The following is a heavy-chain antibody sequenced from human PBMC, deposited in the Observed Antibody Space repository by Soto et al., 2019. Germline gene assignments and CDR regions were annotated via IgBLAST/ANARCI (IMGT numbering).Heavy chain of an antibody. J-gene: IGHJ4*02. CDR2: INAGNGNT. D-gene: IGHD3-22*01. CDR1: GYTFTGYA. Sequence: GASVKVSCKASGYTFTGYAMHWVRQAPGQRLEWMGWINAGNGNTKYSQKFQGRVTITRDTSASTAYMELSSLRSEDTAVYYCARDPSNTSGDKLYLDYWGQGSLVTVSS. CDR3: ARDPSNTSGDKLYLDY. V-gene: IGHV1-3*01.